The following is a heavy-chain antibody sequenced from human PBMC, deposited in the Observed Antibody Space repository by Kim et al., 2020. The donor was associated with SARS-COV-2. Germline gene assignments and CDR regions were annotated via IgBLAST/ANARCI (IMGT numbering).Heavy chain of an antibody. Sequence: SVKVSCKASGGTFNSYAISWVRQAPGQGLEWMGRIIPILGIANYAQKFQGRVTLTADKSTSTAYMELSSLRSEDTAVYYCARDREKGIAVAGTPDYWGQGTLVTVSS. J-gene: IGHJ4*02. CDR1: GGTFNSYA. CDR3: ARDREKGIAVAGTPDY. D-gene: IGHD6-19*01. CDR2: IIPILGIA. V-gene: IGHV1-69*04.